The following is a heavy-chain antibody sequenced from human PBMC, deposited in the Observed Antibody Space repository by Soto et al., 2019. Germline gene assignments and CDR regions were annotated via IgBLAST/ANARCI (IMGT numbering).Heavy chain of an antibody. CDR2: IIPIFGTA. J-gene: IGHJ6*02. Sequence: ASVKVSCKASGGTFSSYAISWVRQAPGQGLEWMGGIIPIFGTANYAQKFQGRVTITADESTSTAYMEPSSLRSEDTAVYYCARGAAIVRNYYYGMDVWGQGTTVTVSS. CDR3: ARGAAIVRNYYYGMDV. CDR1: GGTFSSYA. D-gene: IGHD1-26*01. V-gene: IGHV1-69*13.